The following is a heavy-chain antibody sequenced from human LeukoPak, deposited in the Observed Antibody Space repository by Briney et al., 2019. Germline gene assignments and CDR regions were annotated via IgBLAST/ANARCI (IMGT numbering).Heavy chain of an antibody. CDR2: ISSSSSYT. CDR1: GFTFSSYS. V-gene: IGHV3-21*04. J-gene: IGHJ3*02. CDR3: AKWGVVVVPAASDAFDI. D-gene: IGHD2-2*01. Sequence: GGSLRLSCAASGFTFSSYSMNWVRQAPGKGLEWVSSISSSSSYTYYADSVKGRFTISRDNSKNTLYLQMNSLRAEDTAVYYCAKWGVVVVPAASDAFDIWGQGTMVTVSS.